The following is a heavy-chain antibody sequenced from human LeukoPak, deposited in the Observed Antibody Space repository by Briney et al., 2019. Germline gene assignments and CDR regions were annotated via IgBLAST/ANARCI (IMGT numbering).Heavy chain of an antibody. CDR1: GGSISSGDYY. J-gene: IGHJ6*03. V-gene: IGHV4-30-4*08. CDR3: ARIKYYDSSSWYYPYYYYMDV. D-gene: IGHD6-13*01. Sequence: SETLSLTCTVSGGSISSGDYYWSWIRQPPGKGLEWIGYIYYSGSTYYNPSLKSRVTISVDTSKNQFSLKLSSVTAADTAVYYCARIKYYDSSSWYYPYYYYMDVWGKGTTVTVSS. CDR2: IYYSGST.